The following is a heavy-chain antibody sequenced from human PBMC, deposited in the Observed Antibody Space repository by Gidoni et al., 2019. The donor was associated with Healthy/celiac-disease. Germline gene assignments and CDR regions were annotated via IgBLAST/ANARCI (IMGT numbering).Heavy chain of an antibody. CDR1: GFTFSSYS. J-gene: IGHJ4*02. Sequence: EVQLVESGGGLVKPGGSLRLSCAASGFTFSSYSMNWVRQAPGKGLEWVSSISSSSSYIYYADSVKGRFTISRDNAKNSLYLQMNSLRAEDTAVYYCARPSGSSWAQYYFDYWGQGTLVTVSS. CDR3: ARPSGSSWAQYYFDY. V-gene: IGHV3-21*01. D-gene: IGHD6-13*01. CDR2: ISSSSSYI.